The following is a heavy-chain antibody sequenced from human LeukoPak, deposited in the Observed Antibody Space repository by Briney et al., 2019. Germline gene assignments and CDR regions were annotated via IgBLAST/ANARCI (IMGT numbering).Heavy chain of an antibody. Sequence: RESGPTLVKPTQTLTLTCTFSGFSLSTSGMCVSWIRQPPGKALEWLARIDWDDDKYYSTSLKTRLTISKDTSKNQVVLTMTNMDPVDTATYYCARIRAGSGWYWGPVDYWGQGTPVTVSS. CDR3: ARIRAGSGWYWGPVDY. CDR2: IDWDDDK. D-gene: IGHD6-19*01. CDR1: GFSLSTSGMC. V-gene: IGHV2-70*11. J-gene: IGHJ4*02.